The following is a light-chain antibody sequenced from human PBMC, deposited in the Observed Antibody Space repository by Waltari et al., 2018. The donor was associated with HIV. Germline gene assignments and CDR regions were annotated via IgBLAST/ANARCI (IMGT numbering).Light chain of an antibody. V-gene: IGKV1-39*01. J-gene: IGKJ5*01. CDR3: QQAYDTPIT. CDR2: SAT. Sequence: DYQMTQSPSSLSASVGDTVTITCRSSHSISNYLNWYQQKPGRAPKLLIHSATSLQGGIPRRFRGSGSGTYFTLAIDSLQPEDFASYYCQQAYDTPITFGQGTRLDI. CDR1: HSISNY.